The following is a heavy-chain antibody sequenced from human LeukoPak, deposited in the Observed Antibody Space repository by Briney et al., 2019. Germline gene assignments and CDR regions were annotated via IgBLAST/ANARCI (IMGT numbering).Heavy chain of an antibody. J-gene: IGHJ4*02. Sequence: SQTLSLTCTVSGGSISSGNYFWSWIRQPPGKGLEWIGEINHRRSTNYNPSLKSRVTMSVDTSKNQFSLNLSSVTAADTAVYYCATSLVGAPFDYWGQGTLVTVSS. V-gene: IGHV4-39*01. D-gene: IGHD1-26*01. CDR3: ATSLVGAPFDY. CDR2: INHRRST. CDR1: GGSISSGNYF.